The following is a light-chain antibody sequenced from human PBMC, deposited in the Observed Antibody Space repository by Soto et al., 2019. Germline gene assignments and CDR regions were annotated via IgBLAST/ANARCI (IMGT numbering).Light chain of an antibody. CDR3: QQFDDSVT. V-gene: IGKV3-20*01. CDR2: GAS. J-gene: IGKJ5*01. Sequence: EIVLTRSPGTLSLSPGERATLSCRASQSVSTRSLAWYQQKPGQAPRLLISGASSRAADIPDRFSGSGSGTDFTLTISRLEPEDSAVYYCQQFDDSVTFGQGTRLEIK. CDR1: QSVSTRS.